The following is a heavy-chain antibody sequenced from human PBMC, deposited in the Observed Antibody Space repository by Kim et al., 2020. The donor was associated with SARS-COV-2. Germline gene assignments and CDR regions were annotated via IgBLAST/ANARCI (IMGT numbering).Heavy chain of an antibody. V-gene: IGHV4-59*01. J-gene: IGHJ4*02. D-gene: IGHD3-10*01. CDR3: ARDFGAYFDY. Sequence: STNYNPSLKSRVTISVDTSKNQFSQKLGSVTAADAAVYYCARDFGAYFDYWGQGTLVTVSS. CDR2: ST.